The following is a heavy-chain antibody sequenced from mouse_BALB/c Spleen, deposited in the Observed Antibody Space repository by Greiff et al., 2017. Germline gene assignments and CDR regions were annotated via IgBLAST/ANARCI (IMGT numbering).Heavy chain of an antibody. CDR2: IYPGNGDT. CDR3: ANYDGYYHAMDY. V-gene: IGHV1-12*01. D-gene: IGHD2-3*01. J-gene: IGHJ4*01. CDR1: GYTFTSYN. Sequence: QVQLQQPGAELVKPGASVKMSCKASGYTFTSYNMHWVKQTPGQGLEWIGAIYPGNGDTSYNQKFKGKATLTADKSSSTAYMQLSSLTSEDSAVYYCANYDGYYHAMDYWGQGTSVTVSS.